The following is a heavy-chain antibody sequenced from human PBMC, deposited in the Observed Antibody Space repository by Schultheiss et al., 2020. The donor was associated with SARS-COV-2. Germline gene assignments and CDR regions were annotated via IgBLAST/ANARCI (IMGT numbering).Heavy chain of an antibody. D-gene: IGHD2-2*01. CDR3: AGITRMGYYYGMDV. V-gene: IGHV4-61*01. J-gene: IGHJ6*02. CDR2: ISYSGST. CDR1: GGSVSSGSYY. Sequence: GSLRLSCTVSGGSVSSGSYYWSWIRQPPGKGLEWIGYISYSGSTNYNPSLKSRVTISVDTSKNQFSLQLNSVTPEDTAVYYCAGITRMGYYYGMDVWGQGTTVTVSS.